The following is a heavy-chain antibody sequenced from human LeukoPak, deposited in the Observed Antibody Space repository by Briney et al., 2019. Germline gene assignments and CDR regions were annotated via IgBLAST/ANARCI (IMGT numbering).Heavy chain of an antibody. Sequence: GRSLRLSCAASGFTFDNYAMHWVRQAPGKGLEWLSIISWNSGYTGYADSVKGRFTISRDNAKKSLDLQMNSLRAEDTAFYYCAKVRGTYSSGYFFDYWGQGTLVTVSS. V-gene: IGHV3-9*01. CDR2: ISWNSGYT. CDR1: GFTFDNYA. D-gene: IGHD6-19*01. J-gene: IGHJ4*02. CDR3: AKVRGTYSSGYFFDY.